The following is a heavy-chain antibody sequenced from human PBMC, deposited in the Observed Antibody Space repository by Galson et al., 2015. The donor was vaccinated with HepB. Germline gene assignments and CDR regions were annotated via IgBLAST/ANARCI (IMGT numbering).Heavy chain of an antibody. Sequence: SVKVSCKASGGTFSSYAISWVRQAPGQGLEWMGGNIPIFGTANYAQKFQGRVTITADESTSTAYMELSSLRSEDTAVYYCARDDQLLYGGWGHDFDYWGQGTRVTVSS. D-gene: IGHD2-2*02. J-gene: IGHJ4*02. CDR3: ARDDQLLYGGWGHDFDY. CDR1: GGTFSSYA. V-gene: IGHV1-69*13. CDR2: NIPIFGTA.